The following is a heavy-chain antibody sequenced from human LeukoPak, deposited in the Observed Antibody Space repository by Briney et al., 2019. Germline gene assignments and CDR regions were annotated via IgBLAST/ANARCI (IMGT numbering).Heavy chain of an antibody. CDR1: GYTFTSYD. D-gene: IGHD3-10*01. V-gene: IGHV1-8*01. Sequence: ASVKVPCKASGYTFTSYDINWVRQATGQGLEWMGWMNPNSGNTGYAQKFQGRVTITRNTSISTAYMELSSLRSEDTAVYYCARELLWFGESNFDYWGQGTLVTVSS. CDR2: MNPNSGNT. J-gene: IGHJ4*02. CDR3: ARELLWFGESNFDY.